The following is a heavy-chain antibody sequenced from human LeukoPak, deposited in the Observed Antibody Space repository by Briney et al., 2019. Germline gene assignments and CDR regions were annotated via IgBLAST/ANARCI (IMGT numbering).Heavy chain of an antibody. Sequence: PGGSLRLSCAASGFTFSNYSMNWVRQAPGKGLEWVSSISSSGSYKFYADSVKGRFTISRDNAKNSLSLQMNSLRAEDTAVYYCARDYLTAQWLLSGGDCWGQGTLVTVSS. CDR3: ARDYLTAQWLLSGGDC. J-gene: IGHJ4*02. CDR2: ISSSGSYK. D-gene: IGHD5-12*01. V-gene: IGHV3-21*01. CDR1: GFTFSNYS.